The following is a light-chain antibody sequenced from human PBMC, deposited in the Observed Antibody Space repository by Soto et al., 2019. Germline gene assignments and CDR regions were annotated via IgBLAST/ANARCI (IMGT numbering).Light chain of an antibody. CDR1: QSVSIN. J-gene: IGKJ1*01. CDR2: GAS. CDR3: QEYDNWPPEGT. Sequence: TVLTQSPATLSVSPGERASLSCRASQSVSINLAWYQQKPGQAPRLLIYGASTRATGIPARFSGSGSGTEFTLTLNSLQSEDFAVYYCQEYDNWPPEGTFGQGTKVEV. V-gene: IGKV3-15*01.